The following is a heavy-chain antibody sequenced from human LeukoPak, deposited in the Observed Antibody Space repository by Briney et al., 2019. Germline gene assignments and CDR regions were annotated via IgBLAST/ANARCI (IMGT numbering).Heavy chain of an antibody. CDR1: GFIFSDYH. V-gene: IGHV3-11*04. CDR2: MSRSGGVI. J-gene: IGHJ5*02. D-gene: IGHD3-10*01. CDR3: TRGAHPNTTWFGISLSWYDP. Sequence: GGSLRLSCAASGFIFSDYHMNWVRQAPGKGLEWVSYMSRSGGVIYYADSVRGRFTISRDNAKNSLYLQMNSLRAEDTAVYYCTRGAHPNTTWFGISLSWYDPWGQGTLVTVSS.